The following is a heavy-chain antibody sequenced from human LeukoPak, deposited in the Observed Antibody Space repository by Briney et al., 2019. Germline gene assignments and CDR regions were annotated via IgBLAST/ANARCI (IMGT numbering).Heavy chain of an antibody. D-gene: IGHD5-12*01. Sequence: SETLSLTCTVSGGSISSYYWSWIRQPPGKGLEWIGYIYYSGSTNYNPSLKSRVTISVDTSNNQFSLKLSSVTAADTAVYYCAREQWYSGYDDYYYYGIDVWGQGTTVTVSS. V-gene: IGHV4-59*01. CDR3: AREQWYSGYDDYYYYGIDV. CDR1: GGSISSYY. J-gene: IGHJ6*02. CDR2: IYYSGST.